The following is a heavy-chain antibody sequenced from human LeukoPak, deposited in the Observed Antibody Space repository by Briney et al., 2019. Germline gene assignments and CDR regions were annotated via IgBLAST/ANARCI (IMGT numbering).Heavy chain of an antibody. J-gene: IGHJ4*02. CDR3: ARPKTLGGYNYEFEF. CDR1: GYSFPNYW. V-gene: IGHV5-51*01. D-gene: IGHD5-18*01. CDR2: AYPATSDT. Sequence: GESLKISCKGSGYSFPNYWIGWVRQMPGKGLEWIGIAYPATSDTTYSPSFQGQVTISADKSSSTAYLQWSSLKASDTAIYYCARPKTLGGYNYEFEFWGQGTLVTVSS.